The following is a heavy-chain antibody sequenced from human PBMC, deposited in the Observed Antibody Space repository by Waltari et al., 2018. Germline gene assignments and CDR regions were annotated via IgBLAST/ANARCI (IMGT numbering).Heavy chain of an antibody. D-gene: IGHD3-3*02. V-gene: IGHV6-1*01. Sequence: VQLQQSGPGLVKPSQTLPLTCAISGDSVSRNSAAWTSIRQSPSRGLEWLGRTYYRSKWYNDYAVSVKSRITINPDTSKNQFSLQLNSVTPEDTAVYYCARGISRLDPHYFDYWGQGTLVTVSS. CDR2: TYYRSKWYN. CDR3: ARGISRLDPHYFDY. J-gene: IGHJ4*02. CDR1: GDSVSRNSAA.